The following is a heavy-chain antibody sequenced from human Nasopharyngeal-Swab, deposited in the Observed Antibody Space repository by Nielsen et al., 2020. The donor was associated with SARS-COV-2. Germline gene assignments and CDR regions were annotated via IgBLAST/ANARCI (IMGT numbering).Heavy chain of an antibody. D-gene: IGHD1-26*01. J-gene: IGHJ4*02. CDR2: IKSKTDGGTT. V-gene: IGHV3-15*01. Sequence: GGSLRLSCAASGFTFSSYWMSWVRQAPGKGLEWVGRIKSKTDGGTTDYAAPVKGRFTISRDDSKNTLYLQMNSLKTEDTAVYYCTTEVGTTYYFDYWGQGTLVTVSS. CDR1: GFTFSSYW. CDR3: TTEVGTTYYFDY.